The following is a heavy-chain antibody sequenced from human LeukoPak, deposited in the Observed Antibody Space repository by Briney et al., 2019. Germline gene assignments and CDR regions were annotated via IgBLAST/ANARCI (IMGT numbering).Heavy chain of an antibody. CDR2: IRAGGGDT. CDR3: AKILASGSGSY. D-gene: IGHD3-10*01. CDR1: GFNFSSYA. Sequence: GGSLRLSCTASGFNFSSYAMTWVRQAPGKGLDWVSTIRAGGGDTFYSDSVKGRFPISRDNSKNTLTLQMDSLRADDTAIYYCAKILASGSGSYWGQGTLVLVSS. V-gene: IGHV3-23*01. J-gene: IGHJ4*02.